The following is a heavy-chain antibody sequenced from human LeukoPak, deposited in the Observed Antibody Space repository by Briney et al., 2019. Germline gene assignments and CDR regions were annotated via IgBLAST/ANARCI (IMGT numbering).Heavy chain of an antibody. V-gene: IGHV4-4*09. CDR1: GDSVTGYY. CDR3: ARCEVVPAALFDY. CDR2: IYKIGTT. Sequence: SETLSLTCTVFGDSVTGYYLNWVRQPPGKGLEWIGHIYKIGTTNYNPSLKSRLTISADTSKNQFSLKLRSVTAADTAVYYCARCEVVPAALFDYWGQGTLVTVSS. D-gene: IGHD2-2*01. J-gene: IGHJ4*02.